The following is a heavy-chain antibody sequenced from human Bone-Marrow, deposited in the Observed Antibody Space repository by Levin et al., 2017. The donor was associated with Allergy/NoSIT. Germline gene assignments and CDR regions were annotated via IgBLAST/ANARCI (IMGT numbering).Heavy chain of an antibody. CDR2: VSYSGST. CDR1: GGSITNNY. V-gene: IGHV4-59*01. J-gene: IGHJ6*02. CDR3: SKDSPMYHYSGNPYPYDRGLDV. Sequence: SQTLSLTCAVSGGSITNNYWSWIRQPPGKGLEWIGYVSYSGSTNYNPSLKSRLTISMDPSNNLFSLQLSPVTAADTAVSYCSKDSPMYHYSGNPYPYDRGLDVWGPGTTVSVSS. D-gene: IGHD3-10*01.